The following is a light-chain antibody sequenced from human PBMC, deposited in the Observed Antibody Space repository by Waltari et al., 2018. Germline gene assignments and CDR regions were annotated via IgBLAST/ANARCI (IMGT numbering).Light chain of an antibody. V-gene: IGLV2-14*03. J-gene: IGLJ2*01. Sequence: QSALTQPASVSGSPGQSITISCTGTSSDIGSYNYVPWYQQHPGKAPKRIIFDFPNRPSWVSNRFSGSKSGNTASLTISGLQAEDEADYFCASYMDTTTLELFGGGTSLTVL. CDR1: SSDIGSYNY. CDR3: ASYMDTTTLEL. CDR2: DFP.